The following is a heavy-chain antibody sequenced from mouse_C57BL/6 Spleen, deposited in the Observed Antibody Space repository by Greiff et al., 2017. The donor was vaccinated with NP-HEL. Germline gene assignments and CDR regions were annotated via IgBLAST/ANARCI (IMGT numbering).Heavy chain of an antibody. J-gene: IGHJ4*01. V-gene: IGHV1-64*01. CDR3: ARAITTVVHYAMDY. Sequence: QVQLKQPGAELVKPGASVKLSCKASGYTFTSYWMHWVKQRPGQGLEWIGMIHPTSGSTNYNEKFKSKATLTVDKSSSTAYMQLSSLTSEDSAVYYCARAITTVVHYAMDYWGQGTSVTVSS. CDR2: IHPTSGST. D-gene: IGHD1-1*01. CDR1: GYTFTSYW.